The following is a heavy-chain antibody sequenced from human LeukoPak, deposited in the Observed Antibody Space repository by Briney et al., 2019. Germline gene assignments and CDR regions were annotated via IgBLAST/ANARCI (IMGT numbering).Heavy chain of an antibody. J-gene: IGHJ4*02. CDR2: INPSGGST. D-gene: IGHD3-22*01. Sequence: ASVKVSCKASGYTFTSYYMHWVRQAPGQGLEWMGIINPSGGSTSYAQKFQGRVTMTRDTSTSTVYMELSSLRSEDTAVYYCARDRRLRPEYYDRSGHLYWGQGTLVTVSS. CDR3: ARDRRLRPEYYDRSGHLY. CDR1: GYTFTSYY. V-gene: IGHV1-46*01.